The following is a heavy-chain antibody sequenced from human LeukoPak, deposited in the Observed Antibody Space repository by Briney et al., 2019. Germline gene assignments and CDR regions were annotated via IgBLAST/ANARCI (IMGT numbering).Heavy chain of an antibody. J-gene: IGHJ4*02. CDR3: ARELGGLIGTIPPFDC. CDR2: ISSNSNHI. Sequence: RGSLRLSCAASGFTFNIYSMNWVRQAPGKGLEWVSSISSNSNHIYYADSVKGRFTISRDNAKNSLYLQMNSLRAEDTAVYYCARELGGLIGTIPPFDCWGQGTLVTVSS. D-gene: IGHD1-20*01. V-gene: IGHV3-21*01. CDR1: GFTFNIYS.